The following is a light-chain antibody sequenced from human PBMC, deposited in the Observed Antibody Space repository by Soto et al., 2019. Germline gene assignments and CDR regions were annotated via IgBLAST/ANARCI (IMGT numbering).Light chain of an antibody. CDR3: QQYNKWPLT. J-gene: IGKJ1*01. Sequence: EVVMTQSPATLSLSPGERATLSCRASQSVGSLLAWYQQKPGQAPRLLIYRASTRATGIPDRFSGSGSGTDFTLTISRLEPEDFAVYYCQQYNKWPLTFGQGTKVDIK. CDR1: QSVGSL. V-gene: IGKV3D-15*01. CDR2: RAS.